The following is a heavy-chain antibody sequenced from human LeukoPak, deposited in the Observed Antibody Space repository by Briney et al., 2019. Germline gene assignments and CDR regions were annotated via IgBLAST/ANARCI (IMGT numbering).Heavy chain of an antibody. Sequence: SVKVSCKASGYTFTSYGISWVRQAPGQGLEWMGGIIPVFGTANYAQKFQGRVTITADESTSTAYMELSSLRSEDTAVYCCARDRVAGTYCFDYWGQGALVTVSS. D-gene: IGHD6-19*01. V-gene: IGHV1-69*13. CDR3: ARDRVAGTYCFDY. CDR1: GYTFTSYG. J-gene: IGHJ4*02. CDR2: IIPVFGTA.